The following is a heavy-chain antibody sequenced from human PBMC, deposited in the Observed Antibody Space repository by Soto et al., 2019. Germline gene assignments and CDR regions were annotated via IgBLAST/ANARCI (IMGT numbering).Heavy chain of an antibody. CDR1: GYTFTSYG. CDR3: AAAYSRDWYGWPFDL. D-gene: IGHD6-19*01. Sequence: GASVKVSCKASGYTFTSYGISWVRQAPGQGLEWMGWISAYNGNTNYAQKLQGRVTMTTDTSTSTAYMELNSLRSEDTAVYYCAAAYSRDWYGWPFDLWGRGTLVTVSS. V-gene: IGHV1-18*01. CDR2: ISAYNGNT. J-gene: IGHJ2*01.